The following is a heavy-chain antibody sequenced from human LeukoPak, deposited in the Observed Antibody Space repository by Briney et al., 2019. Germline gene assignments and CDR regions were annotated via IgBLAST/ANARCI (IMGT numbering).Heavy chain of an antibody. J-gene: IGHJ5*02. D-gene: IGHD3-10*01. CDR2: INHSGST. CDR1: GGSFSGYY. V-gene: IGHV4-34*01. CDR3: ARDSGVDKYWIDP. Sequence: PSETLSLTCAVYGGSFSGYYWSWIRQPPGKGLEWIGEINHSGSTNYNPSLKSRVTISVDTSKNQFSLKLSSVTAADTAVYYCARDSGVDKYWIDPWGQGTLVTVSS.